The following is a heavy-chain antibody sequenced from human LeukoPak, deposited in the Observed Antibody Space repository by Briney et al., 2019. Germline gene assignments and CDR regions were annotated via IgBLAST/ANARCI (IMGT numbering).Heavy chain of an antibody. V-gene: IGHV1-18*01. CDR2: ISGYNGNT. CDR3: ARDGRHRYYYDSSGYYGSWFDP. J-gene: IGHJ5*02. Sequence: GASVKVSCKASGYTFPGYGISWVRQAPGQGLEWMGWISGYNGNTKYAQRLQGRATMTTDTSTSTAYMELRSLRSDDTAVYYCARDGRHRYYYDSSGYYGSWFDPWGQGTLVTVSS. D-gene: IGHD3-22*01. CDR1: GYTFPGYG.